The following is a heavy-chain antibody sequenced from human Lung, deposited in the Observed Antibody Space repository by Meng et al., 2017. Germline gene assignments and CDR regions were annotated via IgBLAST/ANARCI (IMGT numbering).Heavy chain of an antibody. CDR3: ASGWFGELFGYFDL. V-gene: IGHV7-4-1*02. D-gene: IGHD3-10*01. CDR2: INTNTGNP. J-gene: IGHJ2*01. CDR1: GYTFTSYA. Sequence: LVYSVSELKKPGASVKVSGKGSGYTFTSYAMNWVRQAPGQGLEWMGWINTNTGNPTYAQGFTGRFVFSLDTSVSTAYLQISSLKAEDTAVYYCASGWFGELFGYFDLWGRGTLVTVSS.